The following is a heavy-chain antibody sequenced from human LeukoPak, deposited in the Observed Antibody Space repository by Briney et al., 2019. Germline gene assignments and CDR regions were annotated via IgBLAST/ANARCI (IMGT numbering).Heavy chain of an antibody. CDR1: GYTLTELS. CDR2: FDPEDGET. D-gene: IGHD1-26*01. V-gene: IGHV1-24*01. CDR3: ATDVSQSRGSYYALDY. Sequence: GASVKVSCKVSGYTLTELSMHWVRQAPGKGLEWMGGFDPEDGETIYAQKFQGRVTMTEDTSTDTAYMELSSLRSEDTAVYYCATDVSQSRGSYYALDYWGQGTLVTVSS. J-gene: IGHJ4*02.